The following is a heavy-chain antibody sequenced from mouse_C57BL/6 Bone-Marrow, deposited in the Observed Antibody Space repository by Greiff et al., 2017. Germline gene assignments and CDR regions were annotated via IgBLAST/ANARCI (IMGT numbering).Heavy chain of an antibody. V-gene: IGHV1-81*01. CDR3: ARDSYCCSSFAY. Sequence: QVQLQQSGAELARPGASVKLSCKASGYTFTSYGISWVKQRTGQGLEWIGKIYPRSGNPNYNEKFKGKATLTADKSSSTAYMHLRSLTSEDSAVYVCARDSYCCSSFAYWGQGTLVTVSA. CDR1: GYTFTSYG. D-gene: IGHD1-1*01. J-gene: IGHJ3*01. CDR2: IYPRSGNP.